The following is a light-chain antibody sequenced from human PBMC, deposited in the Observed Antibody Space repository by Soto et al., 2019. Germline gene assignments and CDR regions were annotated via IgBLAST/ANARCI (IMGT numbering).Light chain of an antibody. J-gene: IGLJ1*01. Sequence: VLTQPASVSGSPGQSITISCSGTSSDVGSSNLVSWYQQHPGKAPKLIIFEGDRRPSGVSGRFSGSKSGNTASLTISGLQAEDEADYYCCSFARSTTFYVFGTGTKVTVL. CDR2: EGD. CDR1: SSDVGSSNL. V-gene: IGLV2-23*01. CDR3: CSFARSTTFYV.